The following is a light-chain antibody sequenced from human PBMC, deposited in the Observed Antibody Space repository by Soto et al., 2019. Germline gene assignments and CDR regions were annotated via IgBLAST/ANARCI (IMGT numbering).Light chain of an antibody. CDR3: HQYKDCPWT. V-gene: IGKV3-15*01. CDR1: QSISRY. J-gene: IGKJ1*01. Sequence: ERVMTQSPASLSVSPRETATLSCRASQSISRYLAWYQHKPGQAPRLLIHGASTRATGVPDRFSGSGSGTEFTLIISSLQSEDSAIYYCHQYKDCPWTFAQGTKVEIK. CDR2: GAS.